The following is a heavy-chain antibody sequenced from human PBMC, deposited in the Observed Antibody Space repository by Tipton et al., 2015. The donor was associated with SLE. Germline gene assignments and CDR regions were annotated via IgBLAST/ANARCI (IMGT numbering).Heavy chain of an antibody. J-gene: IGHJ4*02. CDR1: GGSISNYY. CDR3: ARGVLRPFDY. V-gene: IGHV4-59*12. Sequence: TLSLTCTVSGGSISNYYWSWIRQPPGKGLEWIGYIYYSGSTNYNPSLKSRVTISVDTSKNQFSLKLSSVTAADTAVYYCARGVLRPFDYWGQGTLVTVSS. CDR2: IYYSGST. D-gene: IGHD1-1*01.